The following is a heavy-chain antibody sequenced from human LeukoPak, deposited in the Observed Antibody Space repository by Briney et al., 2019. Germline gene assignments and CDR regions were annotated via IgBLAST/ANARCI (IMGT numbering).Heavy chain of an antibody. CDR3: TTDRWIQLWLLWDY. CDR1: GFTSRNYW. J-gene: IGHJ4*02. V-gene: IGHV3-15*01. CDR2: IKSKTDGGTT. Sequence: GGSLRLSCAASGFTSRNYWLTWVRQAPGKGREWVGRIKSKTDGGTTDYAAPVKGRFTISRDDSKNTLYLQMNSLKTEDTAVYYCTTDRWIQLWLLWDYWGQGTLVTVSS. D-gene: IGHD5-18*01.